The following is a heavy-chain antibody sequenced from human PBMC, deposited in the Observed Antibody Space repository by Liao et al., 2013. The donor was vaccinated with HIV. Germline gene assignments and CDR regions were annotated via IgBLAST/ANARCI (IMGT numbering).Heavy chain of an antibody. CDR1: GDLIRRDNYY. CDR3: ARDGSDFWSGYYRVPEYFQH. CDR2: IYTGMSTTGTT. D-gene: IGHD3-3*01. V-gene: IGHV4-61*02. Sequence: QVRLQESGPGLVKPSQTLSLTCTVSGDLIRRDNYYWTWIRQPAGKGLEWIGHIYTGMSTTGTTNYNPSLKSRVSISADTSSNHVSLKLTSVTAADTAVYYCARDGSDFWSGYYRVPEYFQHWAREPWSPSPQ. J-gene: IGHJ1*01.